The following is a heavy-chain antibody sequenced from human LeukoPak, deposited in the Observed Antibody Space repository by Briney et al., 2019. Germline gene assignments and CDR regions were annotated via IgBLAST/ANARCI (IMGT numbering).Heavy chain of an antibody. CDR1: GGSISSYY. CDR2: IYYSGST. Sequence: SETLSLTCTVSGGSISSYYWSWIRQPPGKGLEWIGYIYYSGSTNYNPSLKSRVTISVDTSKNQFSLKLSSVTAADAAVYYCARESMIPPKFDPWGQGTLVTVSS. D-gene: IGHD3-22*01. J-gene: IGHJ5*02. CDR3: ARESMIPPKFDP. V-gene: IGHV4-59*01.